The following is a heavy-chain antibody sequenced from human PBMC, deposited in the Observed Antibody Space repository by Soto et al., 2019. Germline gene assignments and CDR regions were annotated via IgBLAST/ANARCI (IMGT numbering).Heavy chain of an antibody. Sequence: VQLLESGGGLLQPGGSLRLSCAASGFTFSTYAMTWVRQAPGKGPEWVSSVSGSCGNTLYADSVKGRFTISRDNSKNTLYLQMNSLRAGDTAVYYCAKGRAPSGWYPPYYYGMDVWGQGTTVIVSS. V-gene: IGHV3-23*01. D-gene: IGHD6-19*01. CDR1: GFTFSTYA. CDR3: AKGRAPSGWYPPYYYGMDV. CDR2: VSGSCGNT. J-gene: IGHJ6*02.